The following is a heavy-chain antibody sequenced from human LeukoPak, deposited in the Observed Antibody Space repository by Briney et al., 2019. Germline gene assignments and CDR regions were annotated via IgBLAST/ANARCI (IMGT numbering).Heavy chain of an antibody. CDR1: GYTFTTYY. V-gene: IGHV1-46*01. CDR2: INPSGGST. D-gene: IGHD4-17*01. Sequence: ASVKVSCKASGYTFTTYYVHWVRQAPGQGLEWMGIINPSGGSTTYAQKFRGRLTMTRDMSTSTVYMELSSLRSEDTAVYYCARANYGDYIDYWGQGTLVTVSS. CDR3: ARANYGDYIDY. J-gene: IGHJ4*02.